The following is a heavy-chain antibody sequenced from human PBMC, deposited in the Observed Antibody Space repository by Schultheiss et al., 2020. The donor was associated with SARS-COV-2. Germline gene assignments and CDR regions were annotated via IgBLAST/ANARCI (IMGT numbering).Heavy chain of an antibody. CDR2: IYHSGST. CDR3: AKVPPGYGDYTAPFFHH. CDR1: GGSISSYY. J-gene: IGHJ1*01. Sequence: GSLRLSCTVSGGSISSYYWSWIRQPPGKGLEWIGEIYHSGSTYYNPSLKSRVTISVDTSKNQFSLKLSSVTAADTAVYYCAKVPPGYGDYTAPFFHHWGQGTLVTVSS. D-gene: IGHD4-17*01. V-gene: IGHV4-59*04.